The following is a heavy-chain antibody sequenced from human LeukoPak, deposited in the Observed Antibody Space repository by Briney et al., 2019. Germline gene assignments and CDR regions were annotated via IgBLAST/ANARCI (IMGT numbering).Heavy chain of an antibody. CDR2: IYYSGTT. D-gene: IGHD3-10*01. CDR1: GGSISSYY. Sequence: SETLSLTCTVSGGSISSYYWSWIRQPPGKGLEWIGYIYYSGTTNYNPSLKSRVTISVDTSKNQFSLKLSSVTAADTAVYYCARDMAMGAFDIWGQGTMVTVSS. J-gene: IGHJ3*02. V-gene: IGHV4-59*01. CDR3: ARDMAMGAFDI.